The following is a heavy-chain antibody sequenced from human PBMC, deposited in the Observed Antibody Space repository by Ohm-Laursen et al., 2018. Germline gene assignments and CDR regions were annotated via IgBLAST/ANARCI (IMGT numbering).Heavy chain of an antibody. J-gene: IGHJ4*02. V-gene: IGHV4-34*01. D-gene: IGHD2-2*01. CDR2: INHSGRT. CDR3: ARNTSCADY. CDR1: GGSFSGYY. Sequence: SDTLSLTCAVYGGSFSGYYWSWIRQPPGKGLEWIGEINHSGRTNYNPSLKSRVTISVDTSKNQFPLKLSSVTAADTAVYYCARNTSCADYWGQGTLVTVSS.